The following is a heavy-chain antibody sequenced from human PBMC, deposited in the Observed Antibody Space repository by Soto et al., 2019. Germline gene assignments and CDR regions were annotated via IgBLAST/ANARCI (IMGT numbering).Heavy chain of an antibody. V-gene: IGHV3-30*18. Sequence: QVQLVESGGGVIQPGRSLKLSCGASGFTFSTYGMHWVRQAPGKGLEWVAVISHDGSNKYYADSVKGRFTISRDNSKNTLYRQMTSLKPEDTAVYYCANGYRSGWYYFDYWGQGTLVTVSS. CDR3: ANGYRSGWYYFDY. CDR1: GFTFSTYG. CDR2: ISHDGSNK. D-gene: IGHD6-19*01. J-gene: IGHJ4*02.